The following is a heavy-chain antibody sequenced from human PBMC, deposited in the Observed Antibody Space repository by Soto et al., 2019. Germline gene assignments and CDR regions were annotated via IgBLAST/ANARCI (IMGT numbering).Heavy chain of an antibody. D-gene: IGHD3-22*01. J-gene: IGHJ4*02. Sequence: QVQLQESGPGLVKPSQTLSLTCTVSGGSISSGGYYWSWIRQHPGKGLEWIGYIYYSGSTYYNPSLKSRVTISVDTSKNQFSLKLSSVTAADTAVYYCASSGDSSGYLQKTFDYWGQGTLVTVSS. CDR1: GGSISSGGYY. CDR3: ASSGDSSGYLQKTFDY. V-gene: IGHV4-31*03. CDR2: IYYSGST.